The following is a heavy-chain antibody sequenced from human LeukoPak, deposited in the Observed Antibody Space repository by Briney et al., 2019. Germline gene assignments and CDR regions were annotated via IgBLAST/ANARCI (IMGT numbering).Heavy chain of an antibody. Sequence: PSETLSLTCTVSGGTISSYYWSWIRQPAGKGLEWIGRIYTSGSTNYNPSLKSRVTMSVDTSKNQFSLTLSSVTAADTAVYYCARDGANIAARPGIAVAGNGAYFDYWGQGTLVTVSS. CDR3: ARDGANIAARPGIAVAGNGAYFDY. V-gene: IGHV4-4*07. CDR1: GGTISSYY. J-gene: IGHJ4*02. CDR2: IYTSGST. D-gene: IGHD6-19*01.